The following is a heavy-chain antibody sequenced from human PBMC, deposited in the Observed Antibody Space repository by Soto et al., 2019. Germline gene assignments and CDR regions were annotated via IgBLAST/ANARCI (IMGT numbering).Heavy chain of an antibody. CDR1: GGSISSGGYY. J-gene: IGHJ6*02. V-gene: IGHV4-31*03. D-gene: IGHD3-16*01. Sequence: QVQLQESGPGLVKPSQTLSLTCTVSGGSISSGGYYWSWIRQHPGKGLEWIGYIYYSGSTYYNPSLKSRVTHSVDTSKNKSSLKLSSVTAADTAVFYCASGSIWGAPMDVWGQGTTVTVSS. CDR2: IYYSGST. CDR3: ASGSIWGAPMDV.